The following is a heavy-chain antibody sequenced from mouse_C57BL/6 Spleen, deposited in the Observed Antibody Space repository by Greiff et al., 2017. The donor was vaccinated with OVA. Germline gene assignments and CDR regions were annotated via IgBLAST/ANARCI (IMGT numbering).Heavy chain of an antibody. V-gene: IGHV1-64*01. J-gene: IGHJ2*01. CDR1: GYTFTSYW. D-gene: IGHD1-1*01. Sequence: VQLQQPGAELVKPGASVKLSCKASGYTFTSYWMHWVKQRPGQGLEWIGMINPNSGSTNYNEKFKIKATLTVDKSSSTAYMQLSSLTSEDSAVYYCARDYYGSSGYWGQGTTLTVSS. CDR2: INPNSGST. CDR3: ARDYYGSSGY.